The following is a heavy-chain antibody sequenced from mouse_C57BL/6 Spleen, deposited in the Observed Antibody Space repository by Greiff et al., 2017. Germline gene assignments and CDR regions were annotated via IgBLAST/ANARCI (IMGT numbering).Heavy chain of an antibody. V-gene: IGHV14-2*01. Sequence: VQLQQSGAELVKPGASVKLSCTASGFNINDYYMHWVKQRTEQGLEWIGRIDPEDGDTKYAPQFQGKATITADTSSNTAYLQLSSLTAEDTAAYYGARGVVGYAMDYWGQGTSVTVSS. CDR1: GFNINDYY. CDR3: ARGVVGYAMDY. D-gene: IGHD3-3*01. J-gene: IGHJ4*01. CDR2: IDPEDGDT.